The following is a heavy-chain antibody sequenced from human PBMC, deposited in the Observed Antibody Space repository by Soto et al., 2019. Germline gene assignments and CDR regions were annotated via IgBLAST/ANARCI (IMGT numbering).Heavy chain of an antibody. CDR1: GGSISSGGYY. CDR2: IYYSVST. Sequence: SETLSLTCTVSGGSISSGGYYWSWIRQHPGKGLDWFGYIYYSVSTYYNPSLKSRFTLSVDTFKNQFSLKLSSVTAADTAVYYCARLYSSSWYYYYGMDVWGQGTTVTVSS. J-gene: IGHJ6*02. CDR3: ARLYSSSWYYYYGMDV. D-gene: IGHD6-13*01. V-gene: IGHV4-31*03.